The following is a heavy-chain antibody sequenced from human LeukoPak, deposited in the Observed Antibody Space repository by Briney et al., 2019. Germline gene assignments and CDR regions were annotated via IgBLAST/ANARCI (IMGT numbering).Heavy chain of an antibody. CDR2: INPNSGGT. D-gene: IGHD4-17*01. Sequence: ASVKVSCKASGYTFTGYYMHWVRQAPGQGLEWMGWINPNSGGTNYAQKFQGRVTMTRDTSISTAYMELSRLRSDDTAVYYCAREGGYSSLHDYGLDYWGQGTLVTVSS. CDR1: GYTFTGYY. J-gene: IGHJ4*02. CDR3: AREGGYSSLHDYGLDY. V-gene: IGHV1-2*02.